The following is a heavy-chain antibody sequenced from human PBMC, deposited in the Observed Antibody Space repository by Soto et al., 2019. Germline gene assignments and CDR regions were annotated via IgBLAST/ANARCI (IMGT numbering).Heavy chain of an antibody. Sequence: ASVKVSCKASGYRFTSYGIAWVRQVPGQGPEWMGWISPYNGRRNYAQNVQGRVVMTTDISTNIVYLELRSLRSDDTAMYYCGRCRTDSYAMDVWGQGATVTVSS. V-gene: IGHV1-18*01. CDR3: GRCRTDSYAMDV. J-gene: IGHJ6*02. CDR1: GYRFTSYG. D-gene: IGHD5-18*01. CDR2: ISPYNGRR.